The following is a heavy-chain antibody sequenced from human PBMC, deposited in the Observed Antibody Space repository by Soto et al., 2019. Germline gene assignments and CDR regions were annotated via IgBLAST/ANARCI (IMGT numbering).Heavy chain of an antibody. J-gene: IGHJ4*02. CDR3: ARSRSGAVPDSFGY. D-gene: IGHD3-3*01. CDR1: GFIFNRYA. CDR2: ISKDGSVQ. Sequence: QVQLVESGGRVVQPGRSLRLSCAASGFIFNRYAIHWVRQTPGKGLEWVAVISKDGSVQYYADSVRGRFIISRGKSKDTVYLEMNSLRAEDTAVFYCARSRSGAVPDSFGYWGQGTLVTVSS. V-gene: IGHV3-30-3*01.